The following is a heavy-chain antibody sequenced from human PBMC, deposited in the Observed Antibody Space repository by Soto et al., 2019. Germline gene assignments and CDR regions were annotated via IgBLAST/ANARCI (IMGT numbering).Heavy chain of an antibody. V-gene: IGHV1-46*01. CDR2: INPHGGST. CDR3: ARSSGGNFGIIIEGTNWFAP. J-gene: IGHJ5*02. D-gene: IGHD1-26*01. CDR1: RDTFTSYY. Sequence: ASVKVSCKAPRDTFTSYYINWVRQAPGQGLEWMGVINPHGGSTAYAQKFKGRVTLTRDTSASTVYMEVSSRTSEDTAMYYFARSSGGNFGIIIEGTNWFAPWGQGTLVTVSS.